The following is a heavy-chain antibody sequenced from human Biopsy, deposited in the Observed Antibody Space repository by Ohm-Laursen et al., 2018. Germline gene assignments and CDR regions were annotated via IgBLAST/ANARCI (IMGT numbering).Heavy chain of an antibody. CDR1: GFTFSSYS. V-gene: IGHV3-48*04. Sequence: SLRLSCTASGFTFSSYSMNWVRQAPGKGLEWVSFISSGSSPIYYADSVKGRFTISRDNAKNSMYLRMNSLRAEDTAVYFCARARDDFVVVPAAFFDFWGQGTLVTVSS. J-gene: IGHJ4*02. D-gene: IGHD2-15*01. CDR3: ARARDDFVVVPAAFFDF. CDR2: ISSGSSPI.